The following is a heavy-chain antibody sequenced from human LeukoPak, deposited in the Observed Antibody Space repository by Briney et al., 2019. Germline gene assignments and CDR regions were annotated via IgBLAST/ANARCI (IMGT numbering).Heavy chain of an antibody. CDR2: ISYDGSNK. CDR3: ARDRRIAAAGTALDY. J-gene: IGHJ4*02. D-gene: IGHD6-13*01. V-gene: IGHV3-30-3*01. Sequence: GASLRLSCAASGFTFSSYAMHWVRQPPGKGLEWVAVISYDGSNKYYADSVKGRFTISRDNSKNTLYLQMNSLRAEDTAVYYCARDRRIAAAGTALDYWGQGTLVTVSS. CDR1: GFTFSSYA.